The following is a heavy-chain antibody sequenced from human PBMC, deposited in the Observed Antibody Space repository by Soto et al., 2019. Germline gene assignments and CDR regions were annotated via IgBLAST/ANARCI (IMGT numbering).Heavy chain of an antibody. CDR1: GGSFSSSA. D-gene: IGHD6-13*01. CDR3: ARAAGIAAAIYYYGMDV. J-gene: IGHJ6*02. Sequence: QVQLVQSGAEVRKPGSSVKVSCKSSGGSFSSSAINWVRQAPGQGPEWMGGIIPIFGTPHYAQNFQGRLTIAADESTSTASMELSSLRSEDTAVYYCARAAGIAAAIYYYGMDVWGQGTTVTVSS. V-gene: IGHV1-69*01. CDR2: IIPIFGTP.